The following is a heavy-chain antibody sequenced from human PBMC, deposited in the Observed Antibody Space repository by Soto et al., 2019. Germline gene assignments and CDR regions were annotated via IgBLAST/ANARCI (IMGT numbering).Heavy chain of an antibody. V-gene: IGHV4-39*01. CDR3: AGRNSLASVSLNFRELSNYKWIDP. CDR1: GDSITNSNYY. D-gene: IGHD3-16*02. J-gene: IGHJ5*02. Sequence: QLQLQESGPGLVKHSETLSLTCTVSGDSITNSNYYWGWFRQPPGKGLEWIASIYYIGSTYYNPSLRSRVTISVDTSNKQFSLNLSSVTDSETAVYYCAGRNSLASVSLNFRELSNYKWIDPWGPGTLVTVSS. CDR2: IYYIGST.